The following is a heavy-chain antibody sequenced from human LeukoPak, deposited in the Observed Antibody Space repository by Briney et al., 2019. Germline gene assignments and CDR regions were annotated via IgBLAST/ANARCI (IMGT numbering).Heavy chain of an antibody. V-gene: IGHV3-23*01. J-gene: IGHJ4*02. Sequence: GGSLRLSCAASGFTFSSYAMSWVRQAPGKGLEWVSAISGSGGSTCYADSVKGRFTISRDNSKNTLYLQMNSLRAEDTAVYYCAKAYSSGQYFDYWGQGTLVTVSS. D-gene: IGHD6-19*01. CDR1: GFTFSSYA. CDR3: AKAYSSGQYFDY. CDR2: ISGSGGST.